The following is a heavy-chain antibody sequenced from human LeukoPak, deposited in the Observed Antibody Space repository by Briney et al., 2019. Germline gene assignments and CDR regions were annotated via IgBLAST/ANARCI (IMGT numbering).Heavy chain of an antibody. CDR2: IAWNSGTI. CDR1: GFTFDDYD. Sequence: PGRSLRLSCAASGFTFDDYDRHWVRQAPGKGLEWVSGIAWNSGTIGYADSVRGRFTMSRDNAKNSLFLQMNSLRAEDTALYYCAKGVVAGYHFHYMDVWGKGTTVTVSS. V-gene: IGHV3-9*01. D-gene: IGHD1-20*01. J-gene: IGHJ6*03. CDR3: AKGVVAGYHFHYMDV.